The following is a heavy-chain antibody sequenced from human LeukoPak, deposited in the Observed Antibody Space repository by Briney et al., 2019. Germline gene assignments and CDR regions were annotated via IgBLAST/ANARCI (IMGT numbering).Heavy chain of an antibody. CDR1: NYSLSNSLY. Sequence: PSETLSLTCSGSNYSLSNSLYWGWLRQPPGKGLEWIGSIYRSGSTFYNPSLKSRVTISLDTSKNQFSLKLSSVTAADTAVYFCARGTYGYYMDVWGKGTTVTVSS. J-gene: IGHJ6*03. D-gene: IGHD4-17*01. CDR3: ARGTYGYYMDV. V-gene: IGHV4-38-2*02. CDR2: IYRSGST.